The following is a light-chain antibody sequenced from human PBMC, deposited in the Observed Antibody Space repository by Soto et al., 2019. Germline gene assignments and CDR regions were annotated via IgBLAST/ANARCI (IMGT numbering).Light chain of an antibody. CDR3: LSYICSNTHYV. CDR1: SSDIGGYNF. J-gene: IGLJ1*01. Sequence: QSALTQSASVSGSPGQSITISCTGTSSDIGGYNFVSWYQQHPGKAPKLMIHDVSNRPAGVSSRFSGSKSGNTDSLTISGLQAEDEADYFFLSYICSNTHYVFGTGTKLTVL. CDR2: DVS. V-gene: IGLV2-14*01.